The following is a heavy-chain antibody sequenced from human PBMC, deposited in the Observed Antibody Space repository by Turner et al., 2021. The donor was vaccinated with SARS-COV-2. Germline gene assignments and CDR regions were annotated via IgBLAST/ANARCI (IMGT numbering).Heavy chain of an antibody. J-gene: IGHJ5*02. D-gene: IGHD3-9*01. CDR3: AHLYCDILTGYRRWFDH. CDR1: GFSLSTSGGG. V-gene: IGHV2-5*02. CDR2: IYRDDSG. Sequence: QITLKESGPTLVKLTQTPTRTCTFSGFSLSTSGGGVGWNRQAPGKALRQHPGKALEWLAFIYRDDSGSISPSLKSKLTITKDTAKNQVVLKMTNMDPGDTATYYCAHLYCDILTGYRRWFDHWGQGTLVTVSS.